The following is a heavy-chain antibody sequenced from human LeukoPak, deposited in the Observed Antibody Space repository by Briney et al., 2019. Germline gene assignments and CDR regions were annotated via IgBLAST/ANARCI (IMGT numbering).Heavy chain of an antibody. V-gene: IGHV3-30*02. CDR1: GFIFSNYG. CDR2: IRYDGNNK. J-gene: IGHJ4*02. Sequence: GGSLRLSCAVSGFIFSNYGIHWVRQAPGKGLEWVAFIRYDGNNKYYADSVKGRFTISRDNSKNTLHLQMNSLRAEDTAVYYCAKPARTDYADYWGQGTLVTVSS. CDR3: AKPARTDYADY. D-gene: IGHD1-14*01.